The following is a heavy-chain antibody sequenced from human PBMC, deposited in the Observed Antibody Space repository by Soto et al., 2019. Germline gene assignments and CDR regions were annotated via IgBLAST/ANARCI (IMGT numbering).Heavy chain of an antibody. J-gene: IGHJ6*02. CDR3: ARGDTGYYYGMDV. CDR2: INPNSGGT. D-gene: IGHD2-8*02. Sequence: GSLRLSCAASGYTFTDYYMHWVRQAPGQGLEWMGWINPNSGGTNYAQKFQGWVTMTRDTSISTAYMELSRLRSDDTAVYYCARGDTGYYYGMDVWGQGTTVTVSS. CDR1: GYTFTDYY. V-gene: IGHV1-2*04.